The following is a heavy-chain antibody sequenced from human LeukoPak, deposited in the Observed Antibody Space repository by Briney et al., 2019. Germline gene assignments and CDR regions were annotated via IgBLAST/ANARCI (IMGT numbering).Heavy chain of an antibody. D-gene: IGHD3-3*01. CDR2: ISSDSSYI. CDR1: GFNFNTYT. CDR3: AKSHDTGITIFGVVITPFDY. V-gene: IGHV3-21*01. J-gene: IGHJ4*02. Sequence: GGSLRLSCAASGFNFNTYTMNWVRQAPGKGLEWVSSISSDSSYIYYADAVHGRFTVSRDNAKYSLYLQMNSLRAEDTAVYYCAKSHDTGITIFGVVITPFDYWGQGTLVTVSS.